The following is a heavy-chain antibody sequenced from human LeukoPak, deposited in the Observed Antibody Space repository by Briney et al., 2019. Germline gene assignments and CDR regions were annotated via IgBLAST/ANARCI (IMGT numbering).Heavy chain of an antibody. D-gene: IGHD3-3*01. CDR2: ISGSGGST. Sequence: GGSLRLSCAASGFTFSSYAMSWVRQAPGKGLEWVSAISGSGGSTYYADSVKGRFTISRDNSKNTLYLQMNSLRAEDTAVYYCAKSPVLRFLEWLSDFDYWGQGTLVTVSS. J-gene: IGHJ4*02. V-gene: IGHV3-23*01. CDR3: AKSPVLRFLEWLSDFDY. CDR1: GFTFSSYA.